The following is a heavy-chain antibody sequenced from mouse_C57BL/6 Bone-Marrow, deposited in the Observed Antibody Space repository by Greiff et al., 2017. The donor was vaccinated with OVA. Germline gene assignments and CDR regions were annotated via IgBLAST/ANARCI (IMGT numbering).Heavy chain of an antibody. Sequence: QVQLQQSGAELARPGASVKLSCTASGYTFTSYGISWVKQRTGQGLEWIGEIYPRSGNTYYNEKFKGKATVTADKSSSTAYMELRSLTSEDSAVYFCARGNYNYYAMDYWGQGTSVTVSS. J-gene: IGHJ4*01. CDR1: GYTFTSYG. CDR3: ARGNYNYYAMDY. D-gene: IGHD2-1*01. CDR2: IYPRSGNT. V-gene: IGHV1-81*01.